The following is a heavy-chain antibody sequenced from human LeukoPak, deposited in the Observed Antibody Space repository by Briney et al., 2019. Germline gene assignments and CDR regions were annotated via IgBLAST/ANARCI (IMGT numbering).Heavy chain of an antibody. CDR3: ARDRISINALDM. J-gene: IGHJ3*02. Sequence: SETLSLTCIVSGASMSSYVWSWIRQPPGKELEWIGYISDSGRTNYNASLKSRVTISVDPSQNQVSLKLRSVTAADTAVYYCARDRISINALDMWGQGTMVTVSS. CDR2: ISDSGRT. V-gene: IGHV4-59*01. CDR1: GASMSSYV. D-gene: IGHD1-14*01.